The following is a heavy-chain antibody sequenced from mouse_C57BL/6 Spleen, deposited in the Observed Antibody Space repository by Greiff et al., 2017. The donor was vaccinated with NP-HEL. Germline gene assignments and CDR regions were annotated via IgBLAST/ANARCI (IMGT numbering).Heavy chain of an antibody. CDR3: AKGYGMDY. Sequence: EVMLVESGGGLVKPGGSLKLSCAASGFTFSDYGMHWVRQAPEKGLEWVAYISSGSSIIYYADTVKGRFTISRDNAKNTLFLQMTSLRSEDTAMYYCAKGYGMDYWGQGTSVTVSS. CDR2: ISSGSSII. CDR1: GFTFSDYG. J-gene: IGHJ4*01. V-gene: IGHV5-17*01.